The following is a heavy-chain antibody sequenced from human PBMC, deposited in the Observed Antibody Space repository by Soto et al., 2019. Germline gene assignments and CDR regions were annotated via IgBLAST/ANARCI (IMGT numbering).Heavy chain of an antibody. V-gene: IGHV3-30*18. Sequence: QVQLVESGGGVVQPGKSLRLSCAASGFSFRSNGMHWVRQAPGKGMEWVAIMSYDGRTKYYADSVKGRFTISRDNSKNTLYLQMNSLRPDDTAVYYCAKVQGRLVANNYYYYPMDVWGQGTTVIVSS. CDR1: GFSFRSNG. J-gene: IGHJ6*02. CDR2: MSYDGRTK. CDR3: AKVQGRLVANNYYYYPMDV. D-gene: IGHD6-19*01.